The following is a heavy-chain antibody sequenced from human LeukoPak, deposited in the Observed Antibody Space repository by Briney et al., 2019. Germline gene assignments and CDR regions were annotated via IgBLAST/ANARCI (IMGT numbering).Heavy chain of an antibody. J-gene: IGHJ4*02. V-gene: IGHV4-39*07. CDR1: GGSISSSSYY. CDR2: IYYSGST. Sequence: SETLSLTCTVSGGSISSSSYYWGWIRQPPGKGLEWIGSIYYSGSTYYNPSLKSRVTISVDTSKNQFSLKLSSVTAADTAVYYCARVSGSYGEVDYWGQGTLVTVSS. CDR3: ARVSGSYGEVDY. D-gene: IGHD1-26*01.